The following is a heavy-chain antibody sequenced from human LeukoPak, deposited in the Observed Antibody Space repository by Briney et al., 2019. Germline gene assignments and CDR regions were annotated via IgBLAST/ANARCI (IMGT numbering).Heavy chain of an antibody. Sequence: ASVKVSCKASGYTFTSYYMHWVRQAPGQGLEWMGIINPSGGSTNYAQKLQGRVTMTTDTSTSTAYMELRSLRSDDTAVYYCARRATMVRGVHYYYYYMDVWGKGTTVTVSS. CDR1: GYTFTSYY. V-gene: IGHV1-46*01. CDR3: ARRATMVRGVHYYYYYMDV. CDR2: INPSGGST. J-gene: IGHJ6*03. D-gene: IGHD3-10*01.